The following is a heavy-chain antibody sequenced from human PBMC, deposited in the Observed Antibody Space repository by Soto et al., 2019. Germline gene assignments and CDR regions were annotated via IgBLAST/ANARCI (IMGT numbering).Heavy chain of an antibody. D-gene: IGHD5-18*01. Sequence: SETLSLTCTVSAGSVSGASYYWTWVPQSPGKGLEWIGYIYYNGSTTYSPSLKSRVTISIDTANNQFSLILTSVTPADTAVYYCARDIRGYSRAFDYWGQGTLVTVSS. V-gene: IGHV4-61*01. CDR2: IYYNGST. J-gene: IGHJ4*02. CDR1: AGSVSGASYY. CDR3: ARDIRGYSRAFDY.